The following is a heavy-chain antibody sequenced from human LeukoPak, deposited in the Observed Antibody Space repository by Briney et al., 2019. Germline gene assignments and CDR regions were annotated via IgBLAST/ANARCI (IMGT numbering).Heavy chain of an antibody. D-gene: IGHD1-20*01. CDR2: IRSDGSNK. CDR3: AKVAYNWISYGPFDY. J-gene: IGHJ4*02. CDR1: GFTFSYYG. Sequence: GGSLRLSCAASGFTFSYYGMHWVRQAPGKGLEWVAFIRSDGSNKYYADSVKGRFTISRDNSKNSLYLQMNSLRAEDTALYYCAKVAYNWISYGPFDYWGQGTLVTVSS. V-gene: IGHV3-30*02.